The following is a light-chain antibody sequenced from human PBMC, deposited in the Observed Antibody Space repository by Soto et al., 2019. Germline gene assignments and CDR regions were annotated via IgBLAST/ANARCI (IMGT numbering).Light chain of an antibody. V-gene: IGKV3-20*01. CDR2: AAS. Sequence: SQSPATLSVSKGEGVTLPCRASQSVSSDLAWYQQKFGQAPRLLIYAASTRATGIPDRFSGSGSETDFTLTISRLEPEDFAVYFCQQYGSSLPTFGQGTK. J-gene: IGKJ1*01. CDR1: QSVSSD. CDR3: QQYGSSLPT.